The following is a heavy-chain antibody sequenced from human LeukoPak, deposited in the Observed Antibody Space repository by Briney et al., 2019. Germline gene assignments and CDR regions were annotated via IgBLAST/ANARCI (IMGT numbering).Heavy chain of an antibody. Sequence: PETLSLTCAVYGGSFSGYYWSWIRQPPGKGLEWIGEINHSGSTNYNPSLKSRVTISVDTSKNQFSLKLSSVTAADTAVYYCARAPRKQQLIYYGMDVWGQGTTVTVSS. CDR2: INHSGST. D-gene: IGHD6-13*01. V-gene: IGHV4-34*01. CDR1: GGSFSGYY. J-gene: IGHJ6*02. CDR3: ARAPRKQQLIYYGMDV.